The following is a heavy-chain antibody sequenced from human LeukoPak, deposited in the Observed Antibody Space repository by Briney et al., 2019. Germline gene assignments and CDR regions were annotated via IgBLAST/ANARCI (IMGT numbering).Heavy chain of an antibody. Sequence: GGSLRLSCAASGFTVSSNYMSWVRQAPGKGLEWVSVIYSGGSTYYSDSVKGRFTISRDYSKNTLYLQMNSLRAEDTAAYYCARDGYCYDSSGYLHQPRWTDWYFDLWGRGTLLTVSS. CDR1: GFTVSSNY. CDR3: ARDGYCYDSSGYLHQPRWTDWYFDL. D-gene: IGHD3-22*01. CDR2: IYSGGST. V-gene: IGHV3-53*05. J-gene: IGHJ2*01.